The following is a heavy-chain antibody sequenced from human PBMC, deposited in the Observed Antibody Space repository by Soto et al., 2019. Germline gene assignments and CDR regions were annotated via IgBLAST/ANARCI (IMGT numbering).Heavy chain of an antibody. CDR2: IYHSGST. V-gene: IGHV4-30-2*01. CDR3: ARVSRTYYDSD. J-gene: IGHJ4*02. D-gene: IGHD3-3*01. Sequence: QLQMQESGSGLVKPSQTLSLTCAVSGGSISSGGYSWSWIRQPPGKGLEWIGYIYHSGSTYYNPSLKSRVTISVDRSEKQFCMKLSSVTAADTAVYYCARVSRTYYDSDWGQGTLVPVSS. CDR1: GGSISSGGYS.